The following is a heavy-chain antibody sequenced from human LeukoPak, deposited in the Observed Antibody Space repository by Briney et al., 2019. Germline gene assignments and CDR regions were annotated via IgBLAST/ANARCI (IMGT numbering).Heavy chain of an antibody. CDR3: TAGLGKTDDDS. J-gene: IGHJ4*02. Sequence: GGSLRLSCESSGFIMSKAWMSLRRQAPGKGLEWVGRVTTTAEGETVDYAAPVRGRFTISRDDSKSTVYLHMNSLESEDTAIYHWTAGLGKTDDDSWGQGTLVTVSS. V-gene: IGHV3-15*01. CDR1: GFIMSKAW. CDR2: VTTTAEGETV.